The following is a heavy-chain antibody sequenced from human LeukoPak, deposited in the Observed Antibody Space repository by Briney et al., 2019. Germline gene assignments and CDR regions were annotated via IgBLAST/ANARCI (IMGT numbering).Heavy chain of an antibody. V-gene: IGHV3-53*01. CDR2: IYSDGST. CDR3: ARGESMIVVVTPDYFAY. Sequence: GGSLRLSCAASGFTVSSNYMSWVRQAPGKGREWVSVIYSDGSTYYADSVKGRFTISRDNSKNTLYLQMNSLRAEDTAVYYCARGESMIVVVTPDYFAYWGQGTLVTVSS. J-gene: IGHJ4*02. D-gene: IGHD3-22*01. CDR1: GFTVSSNY.